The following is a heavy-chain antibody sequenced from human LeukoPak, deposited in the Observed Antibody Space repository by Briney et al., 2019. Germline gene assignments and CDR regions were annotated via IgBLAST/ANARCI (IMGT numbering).Heavy chain of an antibody. J-gene: IGHJ4*02. Sequence: PSETLSLTCAVYGGSFSGYYWSWIRQPPGKGLEWIGEINHSGSTYYNPSLKSRVTISVDTSKNQFSLKLSSVTAADTAVYYCARHVRSSSWYDWGQGTLVAVSS. CDR3: ARHVRSSSWYD. CDR2: INHSGST. D-gene: IGHD6-13*01. CDR1: GGSFSGYY. V-gene: IGHV4-34*01.